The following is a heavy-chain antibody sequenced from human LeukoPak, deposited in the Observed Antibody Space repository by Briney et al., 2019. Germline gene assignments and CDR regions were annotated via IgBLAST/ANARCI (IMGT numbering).Heavy chain of an antibody. CDR1: GGSISSSSYY. D-gene: IGHD3-10*01. CDR3: ARLKLDYGSGSYSKYYFDY. V-gene: IGHV4-39*01. J-gene: IGHJ4*02. Sequence: SETLSLTCTVSGGSISSSSYYWAWIRQPPGKGLEWIGSSSYSGSPYYSPSLKSRVTISVDTSQNQFSLKLSSVTAADTAVYYCARLKLDYGSGSYSKYYFDYWGQGTLVTVSS. CDR2: SSYSGSP.